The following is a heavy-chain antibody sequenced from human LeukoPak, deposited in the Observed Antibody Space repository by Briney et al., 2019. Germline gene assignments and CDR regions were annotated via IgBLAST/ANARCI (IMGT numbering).Heavy chain of an antibody. CDR1: GYTFTSYY. V-gene: IGHV1-46*01. D-gene: IGHD3-22*01. CDR3: ARIGRGAAYYDSSGYNY. J-gene: IGHJ4*02. Sequence: GASVKVSCKASGYTFTSYYMHWVRQAPGQGLGWMGIINPSGGSTSYAQKFQGRVTMTRDMSTSTVYMELSSLRSEDTAVYCCARIGRGAAYYDSSGYNYWGQGTLVTVSS. CDR2: INPSGGST.